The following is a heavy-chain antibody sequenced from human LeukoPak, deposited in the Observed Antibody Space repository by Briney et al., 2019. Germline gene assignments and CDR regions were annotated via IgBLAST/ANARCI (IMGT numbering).Heavy chain of an antibody. CDR3: ARDRDSSSSKIKAKGYYYYYYMDV. CDR1: GFTVSSNY. D-gene: IGHD6-6*01. J-gene: IGHJ6*03. V-gene: IGHV3-66*02. CDR2: IYSGGST. Sequence: GGSLRLSCAASGFTVSSNYMSWVRQAPGKGLEWVSVIYSGGSTYYADSVKGRFTISRDNSKNTLYLQMNSLRAEDTAVYYCARDRDSSSSKIKAKGYYYYYYMDVWGKGTTVTVSS.